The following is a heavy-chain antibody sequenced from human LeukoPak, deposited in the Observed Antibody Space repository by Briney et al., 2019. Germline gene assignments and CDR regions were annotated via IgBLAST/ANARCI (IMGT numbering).Heavy chain of an antibody. CDR2: MYYSGIT. D-gene: IGHD4-17*01. J-gene: IGHJ3*02. V-gene: IGHV4-39*01. CDR3: ARGVDYGGYPYI. CDR1: GGSISSSSYY. Sequence: SETLSLTCIVSGGSISSSSYYWGWIRQPPGKGLEWIGSMYYSGITYYNPSLKSRVTISGDTSKNQFSLKLSSVTAADTAVYYCARGVDYGGYPYIWGQGTMVTVSS.